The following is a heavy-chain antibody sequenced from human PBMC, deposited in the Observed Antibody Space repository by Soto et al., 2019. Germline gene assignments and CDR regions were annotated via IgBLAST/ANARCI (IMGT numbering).Heavy chain of an antibody. V-gene: IGHV3-30*04. CDR2: ISYDGSNK. D-gene: IGHD6-19*01. CDR1: GFTFSSYA. J-gene: IGHJ4*02. Sequence: GGSLRLSCAASGFTFSSYAMHWVRQAPGKGLEWVAVISYDGSNKYYADSVKGRFTISRDNSKNTLYLQMNSLRAEDTAVYYHARVVSSGWLLTGDFDYWGQGTLVTVSS. CDR3: ARVVSSGWLLTGDFDY.